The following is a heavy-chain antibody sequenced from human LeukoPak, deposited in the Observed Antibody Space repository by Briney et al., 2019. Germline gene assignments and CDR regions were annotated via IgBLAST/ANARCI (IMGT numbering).Heavy chain of an antibody. D-gene: IGHD3/OR15-3a*01. Sequence: SETLSLTCTVSGGSISSYYWSWIRQPPGKGLEWIGYIFYSGSTNYNPSLKSRVTISVDTSKNQFSLQLNSVTPEDTAVYYCARGGLISLANTPLGAFDIWGQGTMVSVSS. CDR2: IFYSGST. CDR1: GGSISSYY. V-gene: IGHV4-59*12. J-gene: IGHJ3*02. CDR3: ARGGLISLANTPLGAFDI.